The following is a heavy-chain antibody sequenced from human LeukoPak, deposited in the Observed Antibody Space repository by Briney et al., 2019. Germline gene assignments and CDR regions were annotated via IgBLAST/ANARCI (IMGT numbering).Heavy chain of an antibody. V-gene: IGHV3-30*03. D-gene: IGHD4-17*01. CDR3: ATNYGAQPDY. J-gene: IGHJ4*02. CDR2: ISYDGSNK. Sequence: PGGSLRLSCAASGFTFSSYGMHWVRQAPGKGLEWVAVISYDGSNKYYADSVKGRFTISRDNSKNTLYLQMNSLRAEDTAVYYCATNYGAQPDYWGQGTLVTVSS. CDR1: GFTFSSYG.